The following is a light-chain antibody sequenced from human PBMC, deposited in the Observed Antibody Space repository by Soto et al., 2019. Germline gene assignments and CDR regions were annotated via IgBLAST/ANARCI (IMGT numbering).Light chain of an antibody. J-gene: IGKJ4*01. CDR2: AAS. V-gene: IGKV3-15*01. Sequence: EIVLTQSPATLSVSPGETATLSCRARQSVGSAVAWYQHRPGQAPRLLIVAASIRATGVPGRFSGGGSGTEFTLTISGLQSEDFAVYYCQHYINWPPLTFGGGTTVDIK. CDR1: QSVGSA. CDR3: QHYINWPPLT.